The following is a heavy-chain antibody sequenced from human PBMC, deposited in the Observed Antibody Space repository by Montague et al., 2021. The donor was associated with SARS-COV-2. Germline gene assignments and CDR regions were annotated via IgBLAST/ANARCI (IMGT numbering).Heavy chain of an antibody. CDR2: IFYSGST. J-gene: IGHJ3*02. Sequence: SETLSLTCTVSGGTMSGYYWSWIRQPPGKGLEWIGYIFYSGSTNYNPSLESRVTISVDTSNYQLSLTLTSVTAADTAVYYCAREPTGSAHESRGDFHIWGQGTLVTVSS. CDR1: GGTMSGYY. V-gene: IGHV4-59*01. D-gene: IGHD2-21*02. CDR3: AREPTGSAHESRGDFHI.